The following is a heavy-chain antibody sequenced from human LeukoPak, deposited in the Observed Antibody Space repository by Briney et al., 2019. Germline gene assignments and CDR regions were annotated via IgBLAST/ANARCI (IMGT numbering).Heavy chain of an antibody. V-gene: IGHV3-49*04. CDR3: TRDYGSGSRPGN. Sequence: PGRSLRLSCTASGFTFGDYAMSWVRQAPGKGLEWVGFIRSKAYGGTTEYAASVKGRFTISRDDSKSIAYLQMNSLKTEDTAVYYCTRDYGSGSRPGNWGQGTLVTVSS. D-gene: IGHD3-10*01. J-gene: IGHJ4*02. CDR1: GFTFGDYA. CDR2: IRSKAYGGTT.